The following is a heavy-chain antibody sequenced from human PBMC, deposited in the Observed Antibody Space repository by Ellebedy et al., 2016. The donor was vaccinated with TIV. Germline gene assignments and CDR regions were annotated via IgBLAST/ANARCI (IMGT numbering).Heavy chain of an antibody. V-gene: IGHV3-64*01. CDR1: GFTFSSYA. CDR3: ARIPGWYGDYGMDV. J-gene: IGHJ6*02. CDR2: ISSNGGST. Sequence: PGGSLRLSCAASGFTFSSYAMHWVRQAPGTGLEYVSAISSNGGSTYYANSVKGRFTISRDNSKNTLYLQMGSLRAEDTAVYYCARIPGWYGDYGMDVWGQGTTVTVSS. D-gene: IGHD4-17*01.